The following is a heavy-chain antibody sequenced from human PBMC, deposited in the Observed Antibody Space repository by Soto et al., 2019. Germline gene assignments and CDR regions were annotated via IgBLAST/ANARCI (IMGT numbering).Heavy chain of an antibody. Sequence: GGSLRLSCAASGFTFSNAWMNWVRQAPGKGLEWVGRIKSKTDGGTTDYAAPVKGSFTISRADSKNTLYLQMNSLKTEDTAVYYCTTHPAEEYYYDSSGYYWAYFQHWGQGTLVTVS. CDR3: TTHPAEEYYYDSSGYYWAYFQH. J-gene: IGHJ1*01. CDR1: GFTFSNAW. D-gene: IGHD3-22*01. V-gene: IGHV3-15*07. CDR2: IKSKTDGGTT.